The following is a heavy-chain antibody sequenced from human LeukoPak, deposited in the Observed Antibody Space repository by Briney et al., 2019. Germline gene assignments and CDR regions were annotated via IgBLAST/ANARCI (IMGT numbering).Heavy chain of an antibody. J-gene: IGHJ4*02. CDR1: GYTFTGYY. CDR2: IKAKIGGT. CDR3: AREGHEVLAATPPDY. Sequence: ASPKVSCKASGYTFTGYYLHGVRPTPGQRLERRGWIKAKIGGTNNAQQSKGRVTMTRDTSISTAYMELTRWGPDDTLVINCAREGHEVLAATPPDYWGEGTLVTVSS. V-gene: IGHV1-2*02. D-gene: IGHD2-15*01.